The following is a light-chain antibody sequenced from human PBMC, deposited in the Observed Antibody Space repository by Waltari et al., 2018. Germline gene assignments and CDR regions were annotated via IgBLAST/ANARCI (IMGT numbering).Light chain of an antibody. CDR1: QSISSW. CDR3: QQYNSYPWT. Sequence: DIQMTQSPSTLSASVGDRVTITCRASQSISSWLAWYQQKPGKAPKLLNYKASSLESGVPSRFSGSGSETEFTLTISSLQPDDFATYYCQQYNSYPWTFGQGTKVEIK. J-gene: IGKJ1*01. CDR2: KAS. V-gene: IGKV1-5*03.